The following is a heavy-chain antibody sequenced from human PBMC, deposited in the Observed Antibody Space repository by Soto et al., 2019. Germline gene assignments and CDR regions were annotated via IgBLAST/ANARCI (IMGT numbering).Heavy chain of an antibody. D-gene: IGHD3-10*01. V-gene: IGHV3-30*03. CDR3: ARFGELLSGDY. CDR2: ISYDGSNK. CDR1: GFTFSSYG. Sequence: QVQLVESGGGVVQPRRSLRLSCAASGFTFSSYGMHWVRQAPGKGLEWVAVISYDGSNKYYADSVKGRFTISRDNSKNTLYLQMNSLRAEDTAVYYCARFGELLSGDYWGQGTLVTVSS. J-gene: IGHJ4*02.